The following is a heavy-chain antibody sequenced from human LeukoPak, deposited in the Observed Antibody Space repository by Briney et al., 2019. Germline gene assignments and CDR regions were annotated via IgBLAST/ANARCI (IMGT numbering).Heavy chain of an antibody. Sequence: PGGSLRLSCAASGFTFSSYAMSWVRQAPGKGLEWVSAISGSGGSTYYADSVKGRFTISRDNSKNTLYLQMNSLRAEDTAVYYCARLIVGSSSTGWFDPWGQGTLVTVSS. CDR3: ARLIVGSSSTGWFDP. J-gene: IGHJ5*02. V-gene: IGHV3-23*01. CDR1: GFTFSSYA. CDR2: ISGSGGST. D-gene: IGHD6-6*01.